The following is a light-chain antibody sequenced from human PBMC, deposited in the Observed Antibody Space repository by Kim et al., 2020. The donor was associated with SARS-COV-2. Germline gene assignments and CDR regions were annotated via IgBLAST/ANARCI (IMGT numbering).Light chain of an antibody. Sequence: IVLTQSPGTLSLSPGERAILSCRASQSVYSNYLAWYLQKPGQTPRLLIYGASSRATGIPDRFSGSGSGTDFTLTINRLQPDDFAVYYSQQYCSSWTFGQRTKVDIK. CDR2: GAS. V-gene: IGKV3-20*01. CDR1: QSVYSNY. J-gene: IGKJ1*01. CDR3: QQYCSSWT.